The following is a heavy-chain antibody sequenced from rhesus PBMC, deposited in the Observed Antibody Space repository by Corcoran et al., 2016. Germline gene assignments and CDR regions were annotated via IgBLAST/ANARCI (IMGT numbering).Heavy chain of an antibody. Sequence: EVQLVQSGSEVKKPGASVKISCQASGYTFTHYYLHWVRQSPGKGLEWMGSVDPEDGEAIHAQKFLDRVTITADTSTDTAYMELSSLRSEDTAVYYCATVGTGTDGYFDVWGPGTPITISS. CDR3: ATVGTGTDGYFDV. V-gene: IGHV1-111*02. CDR1: GYTFTHYY. J-gene: IGHJ2*01. CDR2: VDPEDGEA. D-gene: IGHD1-26*01.